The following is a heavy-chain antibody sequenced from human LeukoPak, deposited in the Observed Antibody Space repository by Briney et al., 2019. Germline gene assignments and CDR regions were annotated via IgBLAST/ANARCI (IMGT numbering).Heavy chain of an antibody. CDR1: GGSISSGGYY. CDR2: IYYSGST. CDR3: ARTSGFWSGYYTPYFDY. D-gene: IGHD3-3*01. V-gene: IGHV4-31*03. Sequence: IPSETLSLTCTVSGGSISSGGYYWSWIRQHPGKGLEWIGYIYYSGSTYYNPSLKSRVTISVDTSKNQFSLKLSSVTAADTAVYYCARTSGFWSGYYTPYFDYWGQGTLVTVSS. J-gene: IGHJ4*02.